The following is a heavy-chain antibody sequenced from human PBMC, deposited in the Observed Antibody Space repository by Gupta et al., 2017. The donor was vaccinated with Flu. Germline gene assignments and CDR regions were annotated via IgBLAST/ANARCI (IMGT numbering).Heavy chain of an antibody. CDR3: ARDRCSSTSCPGGLSTEFDP. V-gene: IGHV1-2*02. D-gene: IGHD2-2*01. CDR1: GYTFTGYY. J-gene: IGHJ5*02. CDR2: INPNSGGT. Sequence: QAQLVQSGAEVKKPGASVKVSCKASGYTFTGYYMHWVRQAPGQGLEWMGWINPNSGGTNYAQKFQGRVTMTRDTSISTAYMELSRLRSDDTAVYYCARDRCSSTSCPGGLSTEFDPWGQGTLVTVSS.